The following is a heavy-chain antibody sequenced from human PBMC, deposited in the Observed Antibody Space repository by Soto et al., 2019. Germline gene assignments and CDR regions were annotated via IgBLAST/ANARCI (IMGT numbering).Heavy chain of an antibody. Sequence: SETLSLTCAVYGGSFSGYYWSWIRQPPGKGLEWIGEINHSGSTNYNPSLKSRVTISVDTSKNQFSLKLSSVTAADTAVYYCARGPIVVVPAAKRIFDYWGQGTLVTVSS. CDR3: ARGPIVVVPAAKRIFDY. CDR2: INHSGST. J-gene: IGHJ4*02. V-gene: IGHV4-34*01. D-gene: IGHD2-2*01. CDR1: GGSFSGYY.